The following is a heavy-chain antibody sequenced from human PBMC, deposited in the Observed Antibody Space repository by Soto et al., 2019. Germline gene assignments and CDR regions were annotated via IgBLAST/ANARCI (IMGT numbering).Heavy chain of an antibody. CDR3: AKGGTMIVVALPDY. CDR2: ISYDGSNK. Sequence: PGGSLRLSCAASGFTFISYGMHWVRQAPGKGLEWVAVISYDGSNKYYADSVKGRFTISRDNSKNTLYLQMNSLRAEDTAVYYCAKGGTMIVVALPDYWGQGTLVTVSS. V-gene: IGHV3-30*18. J-gene: IGHJ4*02. CDR1: GFTFISYG. D-gene: IGHD3-22*01.